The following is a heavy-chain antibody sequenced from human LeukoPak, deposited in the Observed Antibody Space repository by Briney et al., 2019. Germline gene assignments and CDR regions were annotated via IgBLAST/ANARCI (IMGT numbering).Heavy chain of an antibody. J-gene: IGHJ6*03. CDR1: GGSISSSSYY. CDR3: ARLGRDKRNSSGWYYYYMDV. V-gene: IGHV4-39*07. Sequence: SETLSLTCTVSGGSISSSSYYWGWIRQPPGKGLEWIGSIYYSGSTYYNPSLKSRVTISVDTSKNQFSLKLSSVTAADTAVYYCARLGRDKRNSSGWYYYYMDVWGKGTTVTVSS. D-gene: IGHD6-19*01. CDR2: IYYSGST.